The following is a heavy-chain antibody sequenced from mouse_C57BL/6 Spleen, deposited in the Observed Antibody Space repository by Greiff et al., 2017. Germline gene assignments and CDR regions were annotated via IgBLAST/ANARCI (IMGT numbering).Heavy chain of an antibody. V-gene: IGHV1-52*01. CDR2: IDPSDSET. CDR3: ARSYYSNFYFDY. Sequence: QVQLQQPGAELVRPGSSVKLSCKASGYTFTSYWMHWVKQRPIQGLEWIGNIDPSDSETHYNQKFKDKATLTVDKSSSTAYMQLSSLTSEDSAVYDCARSYYSNFYFDYWGQGTTLTVSS. CDR1: GYTFTSYW. D-gene: IGHD2-5*01. J-gene: IGHJ2*01.